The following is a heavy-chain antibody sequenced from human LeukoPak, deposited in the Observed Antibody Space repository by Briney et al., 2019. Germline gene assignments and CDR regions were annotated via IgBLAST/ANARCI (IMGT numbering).Heavy chain of an antibody. Sequence: PGGSLRLSCAASGFTFSNYGMQWVRQAPGKGLDWVAFIRYEGRNKYYADSVKGRFTISRDNSKNTLYLQMNSLRAEDTAVYYCAGEGAADAFDIWGQGTMVTVSS. D-gene: IGHD1-26*01. CDR2: IRYEGRNK. CDR3: AGEGAADAFDI. CDR1: GFTFSNYG. V-gene: IGHV3-30*02. J-gene: IGHJ3*02.